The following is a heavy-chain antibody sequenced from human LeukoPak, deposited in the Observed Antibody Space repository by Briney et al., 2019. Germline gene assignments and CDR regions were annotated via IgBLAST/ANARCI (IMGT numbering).Heavy chain of an antibody. D-gene: IGHD3-10*01. V-gene: IGHV3-30*02. CDR3: AKPQGSGSYRWFDP. Sequence: GGSLRLSCAASGFTFSSFGMHWVRQAPGKGLEWVAFIRYDGSNKYYADSVKGRFTISRDNSKNTLYLQMDSLRAEDTAVYYCAKPQGSGSYRWFDPWGQGTLVTVSS. J-gene: IGHJ5*02. CDR1: GFTFSSFG. CDR2: IRYDGSNK.